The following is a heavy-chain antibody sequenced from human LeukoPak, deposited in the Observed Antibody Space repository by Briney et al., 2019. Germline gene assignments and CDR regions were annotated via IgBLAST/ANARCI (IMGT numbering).Heavy chain of an antibody. CDR2: INHSGST. V-gene: IGHV4-34*01. Sequence: SETVSLTCAVYGGSFSGYYWSWIRQPPGKGLEWIGEINHSGSTNYNPSLKSRVTISVDTSKNQFSLKLSSVTAADTAVYYCAGELPYFDYWGQGTLVTVSS. D-gene: IGHD1-26*01. J-gene: IGHJ4*02. CDR1: GGSFSGYY. CDR3: AGELPYFDY.